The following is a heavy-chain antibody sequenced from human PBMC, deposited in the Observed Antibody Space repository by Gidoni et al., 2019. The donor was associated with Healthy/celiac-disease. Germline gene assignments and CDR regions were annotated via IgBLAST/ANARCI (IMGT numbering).Heavy chain of an antibody. CDR3: ASEAATAGIFDY. V-gene: IGHV1-69*06. J-gene: IGHJ4*02. CDR1: VCTFSSYA. CDR2: IIPIFGTA. Sequence: QVQLVQSGAEVKKPGSSVKVSCKASVCTFSSYAIRWVRQAPGQGLEWMGGIIPIFGTANYAQKFQGRVTITADKSTSTAYMELSSLRSEDTAVYYCASEAATAGIFDYWGQGTLVTVSS. D-gene: IGHD2-15*01.